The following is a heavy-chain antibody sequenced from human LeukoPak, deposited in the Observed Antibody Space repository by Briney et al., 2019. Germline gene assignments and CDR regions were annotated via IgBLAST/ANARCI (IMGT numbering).Heavy chain of an antibody. CDR1: GFTVSRNY. J-gene: IGHJ4*02. Sequence: PGGSLRLFCAASGFTVSRNYMSWVRQAPGKGLEWVSIIYSGGSTYYADSVKGRFTISRDNSNTTLYLQMNSLRAEDTAVYYCARVTMRDGYFDYWGQGTLVTVSS. CDR2: IYSGGST. V-gene: IGHV3-53*01. D-gene: IGHD5-24*01. CDR3: ARVTMRDGYFDY.